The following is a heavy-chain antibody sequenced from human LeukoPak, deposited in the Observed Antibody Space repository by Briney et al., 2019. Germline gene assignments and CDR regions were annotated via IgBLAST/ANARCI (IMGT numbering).Heavy chain of an antibody. CDR2: VAASGDGT. CDR3: ARAHVLRPFDS. CDR1: GFTFRSYV. D-gene: IGHD3-16*01. V-gene: IGHV3-23*01. J-gene: IGHJ4*02. Sequence: GGSLRLSCAASGFTFRSYVFSWLRQPPGKGLEWVSAVAASGDGTYYADSVKGRFTISRDNSKNTLYLQMNSLGAEDTAVYCCARAHVLRPFDSWGQGTLVTVSS.